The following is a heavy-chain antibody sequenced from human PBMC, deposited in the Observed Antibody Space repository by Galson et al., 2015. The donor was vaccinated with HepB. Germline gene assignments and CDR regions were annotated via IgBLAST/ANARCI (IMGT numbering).Heavy chain of an antibody. D-gene: IGHD6-13*01. V-gene: IGHV4-31*03. CDR1: GGSISSGGYY. J-gene: IGHJ6*02. Sequence: TLSLTCTVSGGSISSGGYYWSWIRQHPGKGLEWIGYIYYSGGTYYNPSLKSRVTISVDTSKNQFSLKLSSVTAADTAVYYCARDAYSSSWYGGYCYYGMDAWGQGTTVTVSS. CDR3: ARDAYSSSWYGGYCYYGMDA. CDR2: IYYSGGT.